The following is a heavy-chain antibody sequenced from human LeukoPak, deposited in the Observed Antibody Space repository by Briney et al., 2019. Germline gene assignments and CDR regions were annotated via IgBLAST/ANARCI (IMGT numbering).Heavy chain of an antibody. CDR1: GFTFSSYS. D-gene: IGHD2-15*01. Sequence: KSGGSLRLSCAASGFTFSSYSMYWVRQAPGKGLEWVSSISSSSSYIYYADSVKGRLTISRDNAKNSLYLQMNSLRAEDTAVYYCARDPTPRYCSGGSCYTHYGMDVWGQGTTVTVSS. J-gene: IGHJ6*02. CDR2: ISSSSSYI. V-gene: IGHV3-21*01. CDR3: ARDPTPRYCSGGSCYTHYGMDV.